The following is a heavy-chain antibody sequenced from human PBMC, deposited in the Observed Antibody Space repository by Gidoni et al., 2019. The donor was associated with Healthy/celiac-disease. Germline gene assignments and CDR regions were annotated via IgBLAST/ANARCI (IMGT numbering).Heavy chain of an antibody. CDR3: ARLNRVITGTTWYFDL. J-gene: IGHJ2*01. Sequence: EVQLVQSGAEVKKPGESLRISCKGSGYSFTSYWISWVRQMPGKGLEWMGRIDPSDSYTNYSPSFQGHVTISADKSISTAYLQWSSLKASDTAMYYCARLNRVITGTTWYFDLWGRGTLVTVSS. D-gene: IGHD1-20*01. V-gene: IGHV5-10-1*03. CDR1: GYSFTSYW. CDR2: IDPSDSYT.